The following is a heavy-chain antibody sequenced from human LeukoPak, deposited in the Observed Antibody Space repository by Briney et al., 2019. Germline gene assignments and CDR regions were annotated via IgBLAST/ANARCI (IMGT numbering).Heavy chain of an antibody. CDR2: IYSGGST. CDR1: GFTVSSNY. V-gene: IGHV3-66*01. CDR3: ARGSYSSSWYVHPKYYFDY. J-gene: IGHJ4*02. Sequence: GGSLRLSCAASGFTVSSNYMSWVRQAPGTGLEWVSVIYSGGSTYYADSVKGRFTISRDNSKNTLYLQMNSLRAEDTAVYYCARGSYSSSWYVHPKYYFDYWGQGTLVTVSS. D-gene: IGHD6-13*01.